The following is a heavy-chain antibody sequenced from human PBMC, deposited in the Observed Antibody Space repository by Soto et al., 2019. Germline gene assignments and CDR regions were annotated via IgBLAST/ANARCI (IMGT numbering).Heavy chain of an antibody. J-gene: IGHJ4*02. CDR1: GFTFSDFH. CDR3: VGGSFYRLDY. Sequence: TGGSLRLSCAASGFTFSDFHMNWVRQAPGKGLEWVGRSRAKSNGYTTEYAASVKGRFTVSRDDSKNTLFLQMNSLNIGDAAVYYCVGGSFYRLDYWGQGSLVTVSS. CDR2: SRAKSNGYTT. V-gene: IGHV3-72*01. D-gene: IGHD3-16*01.